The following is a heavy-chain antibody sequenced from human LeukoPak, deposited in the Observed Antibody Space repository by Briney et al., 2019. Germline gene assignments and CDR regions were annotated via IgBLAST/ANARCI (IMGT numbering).Heavy chain of an antibody. J-gene: IGHJ3*02. CDR3: ASPPTSSGSYYDDAFDI. CDR2: TYHSGST. V-gene: IGHV4-38-2*01. Sequence: KPSETLSLTCAVSGYSISTGYYWGWIRQPPGKGLEWIGITYHSGSTYYNPSLKSRVTISVDTSKNQFSLKLSSVTAADTAVYYCASPPTSSGSYYDDAFDIWGQGTMVTVSS. CDR1: GYSISTGYY. D-gene: IGHD1-26*01.